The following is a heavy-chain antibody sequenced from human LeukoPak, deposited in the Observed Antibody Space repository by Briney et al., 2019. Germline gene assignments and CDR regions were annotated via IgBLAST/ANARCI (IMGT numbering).Heavy chain of an antibody. Sequence: PSETLSLTCTVSGGSISSYYWSWIRQPPGKGLEWIGYIYYSGSTNYNPSLKSRVTISVDTSKNQFSLKLSSVTAADTAVYYCARDSGEYSYGWDAFDIWGQGTMVTVSS. J-gene: IGHJ3*02. CDR2: IYYSGST. V-gene: IGHV4-59*01. CDR3: ARDSGEYSYGWDAFDI. D-gene: IGHD5-18*01. CDR1: GGSISSYY.